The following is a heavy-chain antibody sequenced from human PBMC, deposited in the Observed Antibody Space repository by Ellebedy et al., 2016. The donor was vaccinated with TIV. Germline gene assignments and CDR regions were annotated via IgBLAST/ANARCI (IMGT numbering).Heavy chain of an antibody. J-gene: IGHJ4*02. CDR3: ARDHDPHCSGGSCTRFDS. CDR2: IYRGGST. CDR1: GFFVTDSY. Sequence: GESLKISXAASGFFVTDSYMSWVRQAPGKGLEWVAAIYRGGSTFYADSVKGRFTISRNNAKKSLLLEMDSLRAEDTAVYFCARDHDPHCSGGSCTRFDSWGQGTLVTVSS. V-gene: IGHV3-53*01. D-gene: IGHD2-15*01.